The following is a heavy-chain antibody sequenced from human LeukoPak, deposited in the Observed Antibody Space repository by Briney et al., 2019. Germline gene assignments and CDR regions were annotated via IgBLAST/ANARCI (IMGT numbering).Heavy chain of an antibody. J-gene: IGHJ4*02. CDR3: ARGTPYDSSGYYPDY. D-gene: IGHD3-22*01. CDR2: INPNSGGT. Sequence: ASVKVSCKASGYTFTGYYMHWVRQAPGQGLEWMGRINPNSGGTNYAQKFQGRVTMTRDTCISTAYMELSRLRSDDTAVYYCARGTPYDSSGYYPDYWGQGTLVTVSS. V-gene: IGHV1-2*06. CDR1: GYTFTGYY.